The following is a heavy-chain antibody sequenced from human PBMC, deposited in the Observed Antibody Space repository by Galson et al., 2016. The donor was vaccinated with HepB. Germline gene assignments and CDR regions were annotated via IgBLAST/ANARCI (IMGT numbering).Heavy chain of an antibody. J-gene: IGHJ5*02. V-gene: IGHV3-7*03. Sequence: SLRLSCASSGFTFGGFWMSWVRQAPGKGLQWVATIKQDGSEKYYVDSVRGRFTISRDNPKSSLYVQMNGLRVEDTTVYYCVRSKSMSHRFLGLPRNQRGFNYGSLVFDLWGQGMLVTVSS. CDR3: VRSKSMSHRFLGLPRNQRGFNYGSLVFDL. D-gene: IGHD5-18*01. CDR2: IKQDGSEK. CDR1: GFTFGGFW.